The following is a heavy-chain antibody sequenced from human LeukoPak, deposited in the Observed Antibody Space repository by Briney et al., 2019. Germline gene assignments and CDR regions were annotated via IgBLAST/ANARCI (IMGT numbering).Heavy chain of an antibody. V-gene: IGHV1-18*01. CDR3: ARESYYDILTGFLTNYYYYGMDV. CDR2: ISAYNGNT. CDR1: GYTFTSYG. J-gene: IGHJ6*02. Sequence: ASVKVSCKASGYTFTSYGISWVRQAPGQGLEWMGWISAYNGNTNYAQKLRGRVTMTTDTSTSTAYMELRSLRSDDTAVYYCARESYYDILTGFLTNYYYYGMDVWGQGTTVTVSS. D-gene: IGHD3-9*01.